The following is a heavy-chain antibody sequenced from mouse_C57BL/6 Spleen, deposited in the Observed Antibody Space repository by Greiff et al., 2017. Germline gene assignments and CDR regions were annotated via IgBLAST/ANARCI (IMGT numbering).Heavy chain of an antibody. V-gene: IGHV1-55*01. CDR2: IYPGSGST. J-gene: IGHJ2*01. D-gene: IGHD2-3*01. CDR3: AHSYDGFYYFDY. CDR1: GYTFTSYW. Sequence: QVQLQQPGAELVKPGASVKMSCKASGYTFTSYWITWVKQRPGQGLEWIGDIYPGSGSTNYNEKFKSKATLTVDTSSSTAYMQLSSLTSEDSAVYYCAHSYDGFYYFDYWGQGTTLTVSS.